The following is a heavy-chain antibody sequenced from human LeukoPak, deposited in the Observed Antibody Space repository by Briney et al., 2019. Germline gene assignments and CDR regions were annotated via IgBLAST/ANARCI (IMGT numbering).Heavy chain of an antibody. CDR1: GFTFSDYY. V-gene: IGHV3-11*04. CDR3: AKSGSGATVTSYYFDY. CDR2: ISSSGSTI. Sequence: GGSLRLSCAASGFTFSDYYMSWIRQAPGKGLEWVSYISSSGSTIYYADSVKGRFTISRDNSKNTLYLQMNSLRAEDTAVYYCAKSGSGATVTSYYFDYWGQGTLVTVSS. J-gene: IGHJ4*02. D-gene: IGHD4-11*01.